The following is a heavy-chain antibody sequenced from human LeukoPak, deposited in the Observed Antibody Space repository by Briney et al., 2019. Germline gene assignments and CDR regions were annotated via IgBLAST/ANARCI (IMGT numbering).Heavy chain of an antibody. CDR2: IIHSGGT. J-gene: IGHJ5*02. Sequence: SETLSLTCAVYGGSLSGYYWSWIPQPPGKRLEWIGEIIHSGGTNYNPSLKSRVTISVVTSKNQFSLKLSSVTAADTAVYYCAREREDIVVVPAAIRSDWFDPWGQGTLVTVSS. CDR1: GGSLSGYY. D-gene: IGHD2-2*02. V-gene: IGHV4-34*12. CDR3: AREREDIVVVPAAIRSDWFDP.